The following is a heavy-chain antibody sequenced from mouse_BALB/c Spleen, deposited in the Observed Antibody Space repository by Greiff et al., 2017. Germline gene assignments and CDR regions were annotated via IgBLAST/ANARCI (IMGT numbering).Heavy chain of an antibody. D-gene: IGHD2-14*01. Sequence: QVQLKQPGAELVKPGASVKMSCKASGYTFTSYWMHWVKQRPGQGLEWIGVIDPSDSYTSYNQKFKGKATLTVDTSSSTAYMQLSSLTSEDSAVYYCTRSGRYDEAWFAYWGQGTLVTVSA. J-gene: IGHJ3*01. CDR3: TRSGRYDEAWFAY. CDR1: GYTFTSYW. V-gene: IGHV1S127*01. CDR2: IDPSDSYT.